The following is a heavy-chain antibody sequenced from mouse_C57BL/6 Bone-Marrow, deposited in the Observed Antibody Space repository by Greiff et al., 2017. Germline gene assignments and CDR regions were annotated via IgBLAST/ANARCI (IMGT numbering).Heavy chain of an antibody. J-gene: IGHJ4*01. CDR3: ARYWKAMDY. CDR2: IDPSDSET. V-gene: IGHV1-52*01. CDR1: GYTFTSYW. Sequence: QVQLKQPGAELVRPGSSVKLSCKASGYTFTSYWMHWVKQRPIQGLEWIGNIDPSDSETHYNQKFKDKATLTVDQSSSTAYMQLSSLTSEYSAVYYCARYWKAMDYWGQGTSVTVSS.